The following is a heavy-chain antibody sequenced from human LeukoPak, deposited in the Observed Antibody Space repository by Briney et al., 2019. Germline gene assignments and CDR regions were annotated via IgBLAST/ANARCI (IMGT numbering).Heavy chain of an antibody. Sequence: SETLSLTCTVSGGSISSYYWSWIRQPPGKGLEWIGSIYYSGSTYYNPSLKSRVTISVDTSKNQFSLKLSSVTAADTAVYYCARLCIRYYDFWSGPHHFDYWGQGTLVTVSS. J-gene: IGHJ4*02. CDR2: IYYSGST. CDR3: ARLCIRYYDFWSGPHHFDY. V-gene: IGHV4-59*05. D-gene: IGHD3-3*01. CDR1: GGSISSYY.